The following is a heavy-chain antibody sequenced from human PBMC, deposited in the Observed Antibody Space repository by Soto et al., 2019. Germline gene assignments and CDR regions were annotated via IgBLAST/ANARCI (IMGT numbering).Heavy chain of an antibody. V-gene: IGHV3-23*01. CDR1: GSTFSRYA. J-gene: IGHJ6*02. CDR2: VTGGGHTT. Sequence: SLRLSCAASGSTFSRYAMSWVRQAPGKGLEWVSTVTGGGHTTYNADSVNGRFTISRDNSKNTLYLQMNNLRAEDTAIYYCASSSGDLDVYGMDIWGPGTTVTVSS. D-gene: IGHD3-10*01. CDR3: ASSSGDLDVYGMDI.